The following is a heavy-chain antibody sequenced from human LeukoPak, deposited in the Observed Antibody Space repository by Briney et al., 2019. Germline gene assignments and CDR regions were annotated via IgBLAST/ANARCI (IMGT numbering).Heavy chain of an antibody. V-gene: IGHV4-59*08. D-gene: IGHD3-3*01. CDR2: IYCSGSI. Sequence: SEALSLACTVPGGSISSYYWSWIRQPPGKVLGWNGYIYCSGSINYTPSLKRQVTISVVTSKNQFSLKLRSVPAADTAVYYCARLPDFWSGHSRRPPYYYSMDVCGKGTTATVSS. CDR3: ARLPDFWSGHSRRPPYYYSMDV. CDR1: GGSISSYY. J-gene: IGHJ6*03.